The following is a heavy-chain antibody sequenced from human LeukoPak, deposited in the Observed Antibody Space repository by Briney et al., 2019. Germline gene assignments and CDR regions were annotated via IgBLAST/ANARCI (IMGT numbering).Heavy chain of an antibody. J-gene: IGHJ5*02. CDR1: GGSISSSSYY. CDR3: ARDRAARPNWFDP. D-gene: IGHD6-6*01. V-gene: IGHV4-39*07. Sequence: PSETLSLTCTVSGGSISSSSYYWGWIRQPPGKGLEWIGSIYYSGSTYYNPSLKSRVTISVDTSKNQFSLKLSSVTAADTAVYYCARDRAARPNWFDPWGQGTLVTVSS. CDR2: IYYSGST.